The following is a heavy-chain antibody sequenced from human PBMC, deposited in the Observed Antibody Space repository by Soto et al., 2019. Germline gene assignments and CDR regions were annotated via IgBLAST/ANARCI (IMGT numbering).Heavy chain of an antibody. CDR2: ISSSGGNT. Sequence: GGSLRLSCSASGFTFSSYAMHWVRRAPGKGLECVSSISSSGGNTYYADSVKGRFTISRDNSKNTLSLQMSSLRPEDTAVYYCVKGGTYSSNAFDIWGQGAMVTVSS. CDR3: VKGGTYSSNAFDI. V-gene: IGHV3-64D*06. D-gene: IGHD1-26*01. CDR1: GFTFSSYA. J-gene: IGHJ3*02.